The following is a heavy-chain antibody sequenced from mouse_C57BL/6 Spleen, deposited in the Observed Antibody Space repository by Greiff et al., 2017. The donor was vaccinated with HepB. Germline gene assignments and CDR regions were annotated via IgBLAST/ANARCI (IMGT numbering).Heavy chain of an antibody. Sequence: VQLQQSGAELVKPGASVKLSCKASGYTFTSYWMQWVKQRPGQGLEWIGEIDPSDSYTNYNQKFKGKATLTVDTSSSTAYMQLSSLTSEDSAVYYCARGDYDWYFDVWGTGTTVTVSS. CDR1: GYTFTSYW. J-gene: IGHJ1*03. V-gene: IGHV1-50*01. CDR2: IDPSDSYT. D-gene: IGHD2-4*01. CDR3: ARGDYDWYFDV.